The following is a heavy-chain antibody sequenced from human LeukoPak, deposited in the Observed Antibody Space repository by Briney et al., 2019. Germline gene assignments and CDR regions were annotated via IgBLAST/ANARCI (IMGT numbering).Heavy chain of an antibody. V-gene: IGHV3-23*01. CDR2: ISGSGGST. Sequence: GGSLRLSCAASGFTFSNYATSWVRQAPGKGLEWVSAISGSGGSTYYADSVKGRFTISRDNSKNTLYLQMNSLRAEDTAVYYCAHISSSWPDYWGQGTLVTVSS. CDR3: AHISSSWPDY. J-gene: IGHJ4*02. D-gene: IGHD6-13*01. CDR1: GFTFSNYA.